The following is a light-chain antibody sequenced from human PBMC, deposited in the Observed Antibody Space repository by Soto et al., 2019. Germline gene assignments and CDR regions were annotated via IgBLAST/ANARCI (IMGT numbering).Light chain of an antibody. V-gene: IGKV3-20*01. J-gene: IGKJ4*01. CDR2: GAS. Sequence: EIVLTQSPGTLSLSPGERATLSCRASQSVSNSYLAWDQQKPGQAPRLLIYGASSRATGIPDRFSGSGSGTDLTLTISRLEPEDFAVYYCQQYGSSPLAFGGGTKVEIK. CDR3: QQYGSSPLA. CDR1: QSVSNSY.